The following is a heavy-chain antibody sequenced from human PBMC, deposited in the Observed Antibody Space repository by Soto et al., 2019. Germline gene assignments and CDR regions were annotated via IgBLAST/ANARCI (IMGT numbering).Heavy chain of an antibody. CDR3: ARPADCGGDCYSRRSNWFDP. Sequence: ASVKVSCKASGYTFTSYAMHWVRQAPGQRLEWMGWINAGNGNTKYSQKFQGRVTITRDTSASTAYMELSSLRSEDTAVYYCARPADCGGDCYSRRSNWFDPWGQGTLVTVSS. D-gene: IGHD2-21*02. J-gene: IGHJ5*02. CDR1: GYTFTSYA. V-gene: IGHV1-3*01. CDR2: INAGNGNT.